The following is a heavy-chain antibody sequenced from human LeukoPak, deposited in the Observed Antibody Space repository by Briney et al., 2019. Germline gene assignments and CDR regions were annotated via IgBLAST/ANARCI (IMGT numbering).Heavy chain of an antibody. J-gene: IGHJ4*02. CDR3: ARSWNYIKYYFDY. CDR2: IIPIFGTA. Sequence: GASVKVSCKASGGTFSSYAISWVRQAPGQGLEWMGGIIPIFGTANYAQKFQGRVTITTDESTSTAYMELSSLRSEDTAVYYCARSWNYIKYYFDYWGQGTLVTVSS. D-gene: IGHD1-7*01. CDR1: GGTFSSYA. V-gene: IGHV1-69*05.